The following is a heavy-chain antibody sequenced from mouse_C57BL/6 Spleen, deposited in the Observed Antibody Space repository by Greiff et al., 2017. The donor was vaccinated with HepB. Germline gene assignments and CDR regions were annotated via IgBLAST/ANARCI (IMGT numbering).Heavy chain of an antibody. D-gene: IGHD1-1*01. Sequence: VQLQQPGAELVKPGASVKLSCKASGYTFTSYWMQWVKQRPGQGLEWIGEIDPSDSYTNYNQKFKGKATLTVDTSSSTAYMQLSSLTSEDSAVYYCARNPRLVEYFDVWGTGTTVTVSS. CDR3: ARNPRLVEYFDV. J-gene: IGHJ1*03. CDR1: GYTFTSYW. V-gene: IGHV1-50*01. CDR2: IDPSDSYT.